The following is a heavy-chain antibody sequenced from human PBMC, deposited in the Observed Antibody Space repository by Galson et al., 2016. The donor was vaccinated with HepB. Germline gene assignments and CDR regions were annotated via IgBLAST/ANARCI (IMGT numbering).Heavy chain of an antibody. D-gene: IGHD2-2*01. CDR1: GFTSNNYG. CDR2: ISRIGDST. J-gene: IGHJ6*04. CDR3: VQGSTAPAA. Sequence: SLRLSCAASGFTSNNYGMTWVRQAPGKGLEVVSSISRIGDSTDYADSVKGLFIISRDDTKNTLSLQMNSLRAEDTDVYYCVQGSTAPAAWGKGTTVTVSS. V-gene: IGHV3-23*01.